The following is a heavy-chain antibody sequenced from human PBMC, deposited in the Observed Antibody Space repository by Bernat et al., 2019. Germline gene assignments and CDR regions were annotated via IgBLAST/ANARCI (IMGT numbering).Heavy chain of an antibody. J-gene: IGHJ4*02. V-gene: IGHV4-39*01. CDR3: VRLEIDSSGYSPFDY. Sequence: QLQLQESGPGLVKPSETLSLTCTVSGGSIRSSSYYWGWIRQPPGKGLEWIGRIYYSGSTYYNPSLKSRVTISVDTSKNQFSLKLSSVTAADTAVYYCVRLEIDSSGYSPFDYWGQGTLVTVSS. CDR2: IYYSGST. CDR1: GGSIRSSSYY. D-gene: IGHD3-22*01.